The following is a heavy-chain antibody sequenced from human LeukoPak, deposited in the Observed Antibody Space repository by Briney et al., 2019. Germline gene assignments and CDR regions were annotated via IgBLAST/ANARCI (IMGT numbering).Heavy chain of an antibody. CDR1: GGSISNYY. CDR2: IYYTGST. D-gene: IGHD1-1*01. J-gene: IGHJ4*02. CDR3: ARVTEWNDFDH. V-gene: IGHV4-59*01. Sequence: PSETLSLTCTVSGGSISNYYWSWIRQPPGKTLEWIGYIYYTGSTNYNPSLKSRVTISVDTSKNQFSLKLTSVTAAGTAVYYCARVTEWNDFDHWGQGTLVPLSS.